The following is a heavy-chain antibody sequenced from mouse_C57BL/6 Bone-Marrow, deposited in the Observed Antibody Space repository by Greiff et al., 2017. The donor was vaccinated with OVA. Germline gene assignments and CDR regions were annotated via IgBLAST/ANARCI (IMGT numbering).Heavy chain of an antibody. CDR1: GYTFTGYW. CDR3: AMGTSYYYYAMDY. V-gene: IGHV1-9*01. D-gene: IGHD1-1*01. J-gene: IGHJ4*01. Sequence: QVQLQQSGAELMKPGASVKLSCKATGYTFTGYWLEWVKQRPGHGLEWIGEILPGSGSNNYHEKLKGKATFTADTSSNPAYMQLSSRTTEYSAIYYGAMGTSYYYYAMDYWGQGTSVTVSS. CDR2: ILPGSGSN.